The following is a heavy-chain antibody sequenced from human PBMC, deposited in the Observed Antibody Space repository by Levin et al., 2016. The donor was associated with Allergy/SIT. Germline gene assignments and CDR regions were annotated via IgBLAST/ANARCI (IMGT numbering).Heavy chain of an antibody. CDR3: ARGITPGQLEGHRFQSQKYSRYAFDI. V-gene: IGHV3-48*01. D-gene: IGHD6-6*01. Sequence: LSLTCAASGFTFSSHDMNWVRQAPGRGLEWVSKISASGNSVDYADSVKGRFTISRDNAKNSLYLQMNYLRAEDTAVYYCARGITPGQLEGHRFQSQKYSRYAFDIWGQGTMVTVSS. CDR2: ISASGNSV. J-gene: IGHJ3*02. CDR1: GFTFSSHD.